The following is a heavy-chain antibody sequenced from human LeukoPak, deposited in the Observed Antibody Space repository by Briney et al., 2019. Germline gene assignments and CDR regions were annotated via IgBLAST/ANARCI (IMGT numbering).Heavy chain of an antibody. V-gene: IGHV5-51*01. Sequence: GESLKSSCKGSRYSVTSYWIGWVRQMPGKGLEWRGIIYPGDSDTRYSPSLQGQVTISADNTISTDYLQWSSLKASDTAMYYCARVGYCSSTSCYRDPNVDYWGQGTLVTVSS. CDR1: RYSVTSYW. J-gene: IGHJ4*02. CDR3: ARVGYCSSTSCYRDPNVDY. D-gene: IGHD2-2*02. CDR2: IYPGDSDT.